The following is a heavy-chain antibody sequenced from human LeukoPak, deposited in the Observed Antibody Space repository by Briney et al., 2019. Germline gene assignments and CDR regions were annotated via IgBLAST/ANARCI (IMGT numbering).Heavy chain of an antibody. CDR2: ISDIGSI. V-gene: IGHV4-59*12. CDR1: GGSISSYY. Sequence: SETLSLTCTVSGGSISSYYWSWIRQPPGKGLEWIAYISDIGSINYNPSLKSRVTISLDTSKNQFSLKLSSVTAADTAVYYCARFQGGAYYYDSSGGKGFDYWGQGTLVTVSS. J-gene: IGHJ4*02. D-gene: IGHD3-22*01. CDR3: ARFQGGAYYYDSSGGKGFDY.